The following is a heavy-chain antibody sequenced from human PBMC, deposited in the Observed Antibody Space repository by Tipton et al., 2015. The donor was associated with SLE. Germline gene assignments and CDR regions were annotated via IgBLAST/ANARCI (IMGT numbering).Heavy chain of an antibody. CDR2: IYYSGSS. CDR1: GGPISNYY. Sequence: TLSLTCTVSGGPISNYYWNWMRQSPGKGLEWIGYIYYSGSSNYNPSLKSRNTISVVTSKKRFSLRLGSVTPADTAIYYCARTWEDEEDYCGMDVWGQGTTVTVSS. V-gene: IGHV4-59*01. D-gene: IGHD1-26*01. CDR3: ARTWEDEEDYCGMDV. J-gene: IGHJ6*02.